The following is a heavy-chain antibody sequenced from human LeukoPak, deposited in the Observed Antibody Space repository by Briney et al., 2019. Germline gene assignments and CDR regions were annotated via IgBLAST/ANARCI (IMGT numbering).Heavy chain of an antibody. J-gene: IGHJ5*02. CDR2: IYPTDSDT. Sequence: GESLKISCKASGYSFTSYWIGWVRQMPGKGLEWIGIIYPTDSDTIYNPSFEGQVTISADKSITTAYLQWSSLKASDTAIYYCARPSVADDHWGQGTLVTVSS. CDR3: ARPSVADDH. CDR1: GYSFTSYW. V-gene: IGHV5-51*01. D-gene: IGHD6-19*01.